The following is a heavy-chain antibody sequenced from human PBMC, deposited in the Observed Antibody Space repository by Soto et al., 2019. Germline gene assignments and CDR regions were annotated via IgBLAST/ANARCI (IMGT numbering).Heavy chain of an antibody. Sequence: GGSLRLSCAASGFTFSSYAMSWVRQAPGKGLEWVSAISGSGGSTYYADSVKGRFTISRDNSKNTLYLQMNSLRAEDTAVYYCAKGEFYSNYDGAYYYYGMDVWGQGTTVTVSS. D-gene: IGHD4-4*01. CDR1: GFTFSSYA. V-gene: IGHV3-23*01. CDR2: ISGSGGST. CDR3: AKGEFYSNYDGAYYYYGMDV. J-gene: IGHJ6*02.